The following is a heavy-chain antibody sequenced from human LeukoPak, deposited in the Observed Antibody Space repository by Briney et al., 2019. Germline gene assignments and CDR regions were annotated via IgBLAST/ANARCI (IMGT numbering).Heavy chain of an antibody. J-gene: IGHJ3*02. V-gene: IGHV3-23*01. CDR1: GFTFSSYA. D-gene: IGHD3-10*01. Sequence: GGSLRLSCEASGFTFSSYAMSWVRQAPGKGLEWVSAISGSGGSTYYADSVKGRFTISRDNAKNSLYLQMNSLRAEDTAVYYCARSERECHAFDIWGQGTMVTVSS. CDR3: ARSERECHAFDI. CDR2: ISGSGGST.